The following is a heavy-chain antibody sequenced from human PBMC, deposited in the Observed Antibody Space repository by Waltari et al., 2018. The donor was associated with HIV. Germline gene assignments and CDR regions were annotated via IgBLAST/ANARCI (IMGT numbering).Heavy chain of an antibody. V-gene: IGHV1-24*01. D-gene: IGHD2-15*01. Sequence: QLIQSTSALKRPGASVTISCQVSGYPLRDLAMQWFGQGRGQRLEWMGGFDPKNGKPVYSQRFWGRVSLAEDTSEDTAFLELNRLTSDDTAVYYCVTLYNESPLYSNFWGQGTLVTV. CDR3: VTLYNESPLYSNF. CDR1: GYPLRDLA. CDR2: FDPKNGKP. J-gene: IGHJ1*01.